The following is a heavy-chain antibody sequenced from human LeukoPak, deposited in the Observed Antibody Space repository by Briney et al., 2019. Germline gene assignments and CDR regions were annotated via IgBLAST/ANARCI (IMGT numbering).Heavy chain of an antibody. D-gene: IGHD4-11*01. CDR3: ARSVTRGGFDY. CDR2: IYSGGST. J-gene: IGHJ4*02. CDR1: GFTVSSNY. V-gene: IGHV3-53*05. Sequence: TGGSLRLSCAASGFTVSSNYMSWVRQAPGKGLEWVSVIYSGGSTYYADSVKGRFTISRDNSKNTLYLQMGSLRAEDMAVYYCARSVTRGGFDYWGKGTLVTVSS.